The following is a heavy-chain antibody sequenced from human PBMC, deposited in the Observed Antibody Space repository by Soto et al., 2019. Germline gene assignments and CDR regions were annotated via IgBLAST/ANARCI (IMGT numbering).Heavy chain of an antibody. J-gene: IGHJ5*02. CDR1: VGSISNYY. CDR3: AKDSGYNYGYFRWFDP. D-gene: IGHD5-18*01. CDR2: IFYSGST. Sequence: PSETLSLTCTISVGSISNYYWSWIRQPPGRGLEWIGHIFYSGSTNYNPALKSRVTISVDTSKSQFSLKLSSVTAADTAVYYCAKDSGYNYGYFRWFDPWGQGTLVT. V-gene: IGHV4-59*01.